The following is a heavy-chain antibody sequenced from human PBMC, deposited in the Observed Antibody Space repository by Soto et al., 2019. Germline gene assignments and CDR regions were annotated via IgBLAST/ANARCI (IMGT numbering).Heavy chain of an antibody. J-gene: IGHJ4*02. CDR1: GFTFSSYS. V-gene: IGHV3-48*02. D-gene: IGHD6-13*01. CDR3: ARDPSLAAAAKHFDY. Sequence: GGSLRLSCAASGFTFSSYSMNWVRQAPGKGLEWVSYISSSSSTIYYADSVKGRFTISRDNAKNSLYLQMNSLRDEDTAVYYCARDPSLAAAAKHFDYWGQGTLVTAPQ. CDR2: ISSSSSTI.